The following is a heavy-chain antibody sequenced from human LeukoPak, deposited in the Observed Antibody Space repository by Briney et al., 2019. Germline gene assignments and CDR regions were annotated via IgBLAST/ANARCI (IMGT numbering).Heavy chain of an antibody. V-gene: IGHV4-59*01. J-gene: IGHJ4*02. CDR1: GGSISSYY. Sequence: PSETLSLTCTVSGGSISSYYWSWIRQPPGKGLEWVGYIYYSGSTNYNPSLKSRVTISVDTSKNQFSLKLSSVTAADTAVYYCARSVGSERDFDYWGQGTLVTVSS. D-gene: IGHD1-26*01. CDR2: IYYSGST. CDR3: ARSVGSERDFDY.